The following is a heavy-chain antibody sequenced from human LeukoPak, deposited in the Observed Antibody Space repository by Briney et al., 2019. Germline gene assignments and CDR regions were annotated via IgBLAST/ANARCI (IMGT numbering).Heavy chain of an antibody. CDR2: IYRTGST. CDR1: GYSISSGYY. D-gene: IGHD3-10*01. Sequence: PSETLSLTCTVSGYSISSGYYWGWIRQPPGKGLEWIGSIYRTGSTYYNPSLKSRVTISVDTSKNQLSLKLSSVTAADTAVYYCVRVYGSGSYRVDYWGQGTPVTASS. J-gene: IGHJ4*02. V-gene: IGHV4-38-2*02. CDR3: VRVYGSGSYRVDY.